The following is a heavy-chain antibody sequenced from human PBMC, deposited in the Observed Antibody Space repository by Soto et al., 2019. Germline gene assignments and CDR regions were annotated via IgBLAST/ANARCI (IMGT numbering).Heavy chain of an antibody. CDR2: IYYTGST. Sequence: SETLSLTCTVSGGSISSYFWSWIRQPPGKGLEWIGYIYYTGSTNYNPSLKSRVTISVDTSKNQFSLKLSSVTAADTAVYYCASPKIAFYNWFDPWGQGTLVTVSS. D-gene: IGHD3-3*02. CDR1: GGSISSYF. CDR3: ASPKIAFYNWFDP. V-gene: IGHV4-59*08. J-gene: IGHJ5*02.